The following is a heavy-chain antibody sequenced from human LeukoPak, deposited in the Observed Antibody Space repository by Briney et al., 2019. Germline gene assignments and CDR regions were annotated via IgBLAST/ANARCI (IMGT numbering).Heavy chain of an antibody. Sequence: GESLKISCKGFGYTFSNYWIGWVRQMPGKGLEWMGIIYPDDSDTRYSPSFQGQVTISADKSITTAFLQWSSLKASDTAMYYCARHRGGDYGLDAFDIWGQGTMVNVSS. D-gene: IGHD4-17*01. CDR3: ARHRGGDYGLDAFDI. V-gene: IGHV5-51*01. CDR2: IYPDDSDT. J-gene: IGHJ3*02. CDR1: GYTFSNYW.